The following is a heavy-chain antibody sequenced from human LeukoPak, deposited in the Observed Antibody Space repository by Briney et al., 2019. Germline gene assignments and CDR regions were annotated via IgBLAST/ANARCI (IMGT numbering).Heavy chain of an antibody. J-gene: IGHJ4*02. Sequence: PGGSLRLSCAASGFTFSSYAMSWVRQAPGKGLEWVSSISVSGPSTYYADSVKGRFTISRDDSKNTLSLQMNSLRVEDTAVYYCARDLAWGAFDYWGQGTLVTVSS. D-gene: IGHD3-16*01. CDR3: ARDLAWGAFDY. V-gene: IGHV3-23*01. CDR2: ISVSGPST. CDR1: GFTFSSYA.